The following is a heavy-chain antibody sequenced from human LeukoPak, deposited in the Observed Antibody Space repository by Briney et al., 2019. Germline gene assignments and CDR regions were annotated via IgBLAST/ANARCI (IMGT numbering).Heavy chain of an antibody. J-gene: IGHJ4*02. D-gene: IGHD6-19*01. CDR2: IYHSGSA. Sequence: SETLSLTCAVSGYSISSGYYWGWIRQPPGKGLEWIGNIYHSGSAYYNPSLKSRVTMSVDTSKNQFSLKLSSVTATDTAMYYCVKDIYNSDWTALDYWGRGTLVTVSS. CDR3: VKDIYNSDWTALDY. CDR1: GYSISSGYY. V-gene: IGHV4-38-2*02.